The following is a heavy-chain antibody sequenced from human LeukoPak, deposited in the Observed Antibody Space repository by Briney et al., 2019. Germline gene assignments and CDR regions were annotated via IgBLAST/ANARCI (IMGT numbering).Heavy chain of an antibody. D-gene: IGHD6-19*01. CDR3: ARGGWYYFDY. CDR1: GGSISSYY. CDR2: VYYSGST. V-gene: IGHV4-59*01. J-gene: IGHJ4*02. Sequence: SETLSLTCSVSGGSISSYYWSWIRQPPGKGLEWIGYVYYSGSTNYNPSLNSRVTISVDTSKNQFSLNLTSVTAADTAVYYRARGGWYYFDYCGQGTPVTVSS.